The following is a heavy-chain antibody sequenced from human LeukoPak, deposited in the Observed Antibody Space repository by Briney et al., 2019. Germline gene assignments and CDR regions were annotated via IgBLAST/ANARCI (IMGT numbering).Heavy chain of an antibody. V-gene: IGHV4-34*01. D-gene: IGHD3-16*02. Sequence: SETLSLTCAVYGGSFSGYYWSWIRQPPGKGLEWIGEINHSGSTNYNPSLKSRVTISVDTSKNQFSLKLSSVTAADTAVYYCARAGQYVWGSYRYPSLGPPQAYYFDYWGQGTLVTVSS. J-gene: IGHJ4*02. CDR3: ARAGQYVWGSYRYPSLGPPQAYYFDY. CDR2: INHSGST. CDR1: GGSFSGYY.